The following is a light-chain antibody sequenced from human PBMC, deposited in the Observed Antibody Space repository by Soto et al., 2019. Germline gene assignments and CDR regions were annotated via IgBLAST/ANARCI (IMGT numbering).Light chain of an antibody. V-gene: IGLV2-8*01. Sequence: QSALTQPPSASGSPGQSVTISCTGTSSDVGADKYVSWYQQYPGTAPKLMIYEVSNRPSGVPDRFSGSKSGNTASLTVAGLQAEDEADYYCTSYVGSNIWVFGGGTKLTVL. J-gene: IGLJ3*02. CDR1: SSDVGADKY. CDR2: EVS. CDR3: TSYVGSNIWV.